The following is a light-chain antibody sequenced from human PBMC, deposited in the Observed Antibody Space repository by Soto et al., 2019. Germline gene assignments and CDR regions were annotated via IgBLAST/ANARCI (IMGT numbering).Light chain of an antibody. V-gene: IGLV2-14*01. CDR2: DVN. J-gene: IGLJ2*01. CDR3: SSYTSSSTLVV. Sequence: QSVLTQPASVSGSPGQSITISCTGTSSDVGRYNYVSWYQQHPGKAPKLMIYDVNNRPSGVSNRFSGSKSGNTASLTISGLQAEDEADYYCSSYTSSSTLVVFGGGTKLTVL. CDR1: SSDVGRYNY.